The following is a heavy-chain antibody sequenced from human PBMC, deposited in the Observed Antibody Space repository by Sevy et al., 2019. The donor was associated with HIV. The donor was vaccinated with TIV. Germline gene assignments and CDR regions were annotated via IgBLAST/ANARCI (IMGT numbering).Heavy chain of an antibody. CDR3: ARGGEMIRGVIGSEYAFFHRDV. Sequence: SETLSLTCSVSGDTISDYHWTWLRQPAGKGLEWIGHIFGSVGRTHFNPSLKTRVTMSVDRSKNQVSLMLTSVTTADTAVFDWARGGEMIRGVIGSEYAFFHRDVWGTGTTVTVSS. V-gene: IGHV4-4*07. CDR2: IFGSVGRT. D-gene: IGHD3-10*01. J-gene: IGHJ6*03. CDR1: GDTISDYH.